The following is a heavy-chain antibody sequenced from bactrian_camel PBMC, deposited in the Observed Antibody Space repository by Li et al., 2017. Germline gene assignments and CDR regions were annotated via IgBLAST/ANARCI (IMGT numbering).Heavy chain of an antibody. CDR1: GYPYGRNC. V-gene: IGHV3S42*01. J-gene: IGHJ4*01. CDR2: IGAGGGSM. Sequence: VQLVESGGGSVQAGGSLRLSCAASGYPYGRNCMGWFRRTAGEVSEAVATIGAGGGSMRYGDSVKGRFTISKDNAADTLYLQMNNLKPEDTGVYYCAAKSVYRGCTASTIGWESYFPYWGQGTQVTVS. D-gene: IGHD7*01. CDR3: AAKSVYRGCTASTIGWESYFPY.